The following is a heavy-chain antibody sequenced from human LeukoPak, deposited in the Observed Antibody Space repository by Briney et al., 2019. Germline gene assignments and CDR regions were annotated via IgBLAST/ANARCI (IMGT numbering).Heavy chain of an antibody. CDR3: AKDHYWSIDY. CDR1: GFTFSSYG. J-gene: IGHJ4*02. CDR2: IWYDGSNK. V-gene: IGHV3-33*03. D-gene: IGHD3-3*01. Sequence: GGSLRLSCAASGFTFSSYGMHWVRQAPGKGLEWVAVIWYDGSNKYYADSVKGRFTISRDTAKNTLYLQMNSLRAEDTGVYYCAKDHYWSIDYWGRGTLVTVSS.